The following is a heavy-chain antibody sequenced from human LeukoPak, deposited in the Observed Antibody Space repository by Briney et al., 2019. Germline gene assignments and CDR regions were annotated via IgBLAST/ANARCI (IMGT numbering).Heavy chain of an antibody. D-gene: IGHD3-22*01. CDR3: ARVYSYKFDSSGRNAFDI. CDR1: GFIFDDDG. CDR2: INWNGGRT. J-gene: IGHJ3*02. Sequence: GGSLRLSCAASGFIFDDDGMSWVRQVPGKGLEWVSEINWNGGRTAYADSVKGRFTISRDYAKNYLYLQMDSLRAEDTALYYCARVYSYKFDSSGRNAFDIWGRGTMVTVSS. V-gene: IGHV3-20*04.